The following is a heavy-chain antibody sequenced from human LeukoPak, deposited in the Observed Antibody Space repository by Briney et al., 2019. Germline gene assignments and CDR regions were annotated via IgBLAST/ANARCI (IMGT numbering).Heavy chain of an antibody. V-gene: IGHV5-51*01. J-gene: IGHJ5*02. CDR3: ARLGDITSTGRRWFDP. D-gene: IGHD3-10*02. CDR1: GYTFIDYW. CDR2: IYPGDSDT. Sequence: GESLKISCKGSGYTFIDYWIGWVRQMPGKGLEWMGIIYPGDSDTRYSPSFQGQVTISADKSISTAYLQWSSLKASDTAMYYCARLGDITSTGRRWFDPWGQGTLVTVSS.